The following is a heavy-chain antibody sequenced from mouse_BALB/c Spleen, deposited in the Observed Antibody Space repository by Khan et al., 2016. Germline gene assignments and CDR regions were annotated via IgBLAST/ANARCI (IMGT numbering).Heavy chain of an antibody. J-gene: IGHJ2*01. CDR3: AREDNGNYGDYFDY. D-gene: IGHD2-1*01. CDR2: ISTGDST. Sequence: EVKLEESGGGLVKPGGSLKLSCAASGFTFRNYSLSWVRQTPEKRLEWVASISTGDSTYYGDRVKGRFTIFRDNARNILYLQLSSLRSEDTAIFYCAREDNGNYGDYFDYWGQGTTLTVSA. CDR1: GFTFRNYS. V-gene: IGHV5-6-5*01.